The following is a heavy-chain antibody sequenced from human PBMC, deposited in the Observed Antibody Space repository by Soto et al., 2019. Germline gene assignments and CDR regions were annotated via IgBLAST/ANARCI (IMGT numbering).Heavy chain of an antibody. CDR1: GFTFSSYA. J-gene: IGHJ5*02. V-gene: IGHV3-64D*08. D-gene: IGHD1-20*01. Sequence: GSLRLSCSASGFTFSSYAMHWVRQAPGKGREYVSAISSNGGSTYYADSVKGRFTISRDNSKNTLYLQMSSLRAEDTAVYYCLGIVDPWGQGTLVTVSS. CDR2: ISSNGGST. CDR3: LGIVDP.